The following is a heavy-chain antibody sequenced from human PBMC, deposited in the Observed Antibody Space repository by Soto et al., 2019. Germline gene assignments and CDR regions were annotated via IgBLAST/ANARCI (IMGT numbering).Heavy chain of an antibody. CDR2: IYPGDSDT. D-gene: IGHD3-22*01. CDR1: GYSFTIYW. J-gene: IGHJ6*02. CDR3: ARHGPRVYYDNSDYYYYGMDV. V-gene: IGHV5-51*01. Sequence: GESLKISCKVSGYSFTIYWIGWWRQMPWRCLEWSWLIYPGDSDTRYSPSFQGQVTTSADKYISTAYLQWSSLKASDTAMYYCARHGPRVYYDNSDYYYYGMDVWGQGTTVTVSS.